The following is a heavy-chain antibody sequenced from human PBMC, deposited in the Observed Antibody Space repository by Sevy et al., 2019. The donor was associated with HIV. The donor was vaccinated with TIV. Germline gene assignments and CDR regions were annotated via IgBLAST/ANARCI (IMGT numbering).Heavy chain of an antibody. CDR1: GFAFTNYYA. D-gene: IGHD4-17*01. J-gene: IGHJ6*02. CDR2: ISYDGSDK. V-gene: IGHV3-30-3*01. CDR3: ARPRANYVDHYFFYAMDV. Sequence: GGSLRLSCAASGFAFTNYYAMHWVRQAPGKGLEWVALISYDGSDKYYADSVKGRFTIFRDNFKNTLYMQMNSLTTEDTAVYYWARPRANYVDHYFFYAMDVWGRGTTVTVSS.